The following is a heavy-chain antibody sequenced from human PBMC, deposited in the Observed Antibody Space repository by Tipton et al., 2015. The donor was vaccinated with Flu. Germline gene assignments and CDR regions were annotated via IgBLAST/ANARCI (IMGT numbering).Heavy chain of an antibody. J-gene: IGHJ4*02. Sequence: SLRLSCAASGFTFDAYAMYWVRQAPGKGLERVSGSSWNSVNIDYVDSVRGRFTISRDNAKNSLYLQMNSLRVEDTALYYCAKAIDYGTSYYFDYWGQGTLVTVSS. CDR3: AKAIDYGTSYYFDY. V-gene: IGHV3-9*01. D-gene: IGHD4-17*01. CDR2: SSWNSVNI. CDR1: GFTFDAYA.